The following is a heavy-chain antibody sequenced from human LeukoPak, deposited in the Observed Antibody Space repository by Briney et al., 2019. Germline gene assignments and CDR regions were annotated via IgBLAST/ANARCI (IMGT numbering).Heavy chain of an antibody. J-gene: IGHJ4*02. Sequence: GGSLRLSYAASGFTFSSYAMSWVRQAPGMGLEWVSAISGSGGSTYYADSVKGRFTISRDNPKNTLYLQMNSLRAEDTAVYYCAKDPVGATGVDYWGQGTLVTVSS. CDR3: AKDPVGATGVDY. CDR2: ISGSGGST. CDR1: GFTFSSYA. D-gene: IGHD1-26*01. V-gene: IGHV3-23*01.